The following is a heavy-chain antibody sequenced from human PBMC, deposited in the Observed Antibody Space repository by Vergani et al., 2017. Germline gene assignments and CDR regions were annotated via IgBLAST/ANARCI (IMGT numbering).Heavy chain of an antibody. CDR3: ARDGYSSSLFPIYYFMDV. D-gene: IGHD6-13*01. V-gene: IGHV4-61*02. J-gene: IGHJ6*02. Sequence: QVQLQESGPGLVKPSQTLSLTCTVSGGSISSGSYYWSWIRQPAGKGLEWIGRVYTSGSTNYNPSLKSRVTISVDTSKNQFSLKLSSVTAADTVVYYCARDGYSSSLFPIYYFMDVWGQGTTVTVSS. CDR2: VYTSGST. CDR1: GGSISSGSYY.